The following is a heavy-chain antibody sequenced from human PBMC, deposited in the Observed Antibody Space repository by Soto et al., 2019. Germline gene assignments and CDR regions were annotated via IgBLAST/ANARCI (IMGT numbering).Heavy chain of an antibody. CDR2: ISYDGSNK. J-gene: IGHJ1*01. V-gene: IGHV3-30*18. CDR3: AKSETGYFQH. CDR1: GFTFSSYG. Sequence: QVQLVESGGGVLQPGRSLRLSCAASGFTFSSYGMHWVRQAPGKGLEWVAVISYDGSNKYYADSVKGRFTISGDNSKNTLYLQMNSLRAEDTAVYYCAKSETGYFQHWGQGTLVTVSS.